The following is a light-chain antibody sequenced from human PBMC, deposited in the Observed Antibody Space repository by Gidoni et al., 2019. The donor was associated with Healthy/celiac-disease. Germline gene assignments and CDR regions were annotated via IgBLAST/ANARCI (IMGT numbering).Light chain of an antibody. Sequence: DIQMTPYSSSLSASVGDRVTITCRASQRSISYLNWYQQKPGKAPKLLIYAASSLQSGVPARYSGSGSGTDFTLTLNSLQPEDFEACYCQRSYSTPPGLTFGGGTKVEIK. CDR2: AAS. V-gene: IGKV1-39*01. CDR3: QRSYSTPPGLT. J-gene: IGKJ4*01. CDR1: QRSISY.